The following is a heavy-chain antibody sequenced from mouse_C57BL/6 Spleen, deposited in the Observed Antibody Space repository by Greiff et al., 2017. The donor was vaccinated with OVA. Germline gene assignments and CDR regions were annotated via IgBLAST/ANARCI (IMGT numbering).Heavy chain of an antibody. Sequence: EVQGVESGGGLVKPGGSLKLSCAASGFTFSSYAMSWVRQTPEKRLEWVATISDGGSYTYYPDNVKGRFTISRDNAKNNLYLQMSHLKSEDTAMYYCARASYTTVRYFDVWGTGTTVTVSS. CDR3: ARASYTTVRYFDV. J-gene: IGHJ1*03. CDR1: GFTFSSYA. V-gene: IGHV5-4*01. D-gene: IGHD1-1*01. CDR2: ISDGGSYT.